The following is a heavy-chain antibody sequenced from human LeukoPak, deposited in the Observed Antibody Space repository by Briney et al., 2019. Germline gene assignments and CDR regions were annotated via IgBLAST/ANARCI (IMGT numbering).Heavy chain of an antibody. Sequence: GASVKVSCKASGGTFSSYAISWVRQAPGQGLEWMGGIIPIFGTANYAQKFQGRVTITADESTSTAYMELSSLRSEDTAVYYCARVPFTSYYYDSSGYYDYYYYGMDVWGQGTTVTVSS. V-gene: IGHV1-69*01. CDR1: GGTFSSYA. CDR2: IIPIFGTA. D-gene: IGHD3-22*01. CDR3: ARVPFTSYYYDSSGYYDYYYYGMDV. J-gene: IGHJ6*02.